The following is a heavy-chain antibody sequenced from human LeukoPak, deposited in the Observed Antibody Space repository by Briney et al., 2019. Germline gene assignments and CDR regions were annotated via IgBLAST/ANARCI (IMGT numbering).Heavy chain of an antibody. D-gene: IGHD4-17*01. J-gene: IGHJ4*02. CDR1: GFPFSSYA. V-gene: IGHV3-74*01. Sequence: GGSLRLSCAASGFPFSSYAMYWVRQAPGKGLVWVARIHGDGDNISYADSVRGRFTISRDNAKDTLYLHMNSLRPEDTAVYYCARAVYGDYYFDYWGQGTLVTVSS. CDR2: IHGDGDNI. CDR3: ARAVYGDYYFDY.